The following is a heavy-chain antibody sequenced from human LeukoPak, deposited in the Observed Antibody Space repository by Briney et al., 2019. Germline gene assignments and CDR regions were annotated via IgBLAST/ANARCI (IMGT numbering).Heavy chain of an antibody. Sequence: ASVKVSCKASGYTFTNYGIGWVRQAPGQGLEWMGWISALSGNTHYAQKLQGRVTMTRGTSTSTAYMELRSLISGDTATYYCARDSDWGLFDLWGQGTLVTVS. D-gene: IGHD7-27*01. V-gene: IGHV1-18*01. CDR2: ISALSGNT. J-gene: IGHJ4*02. CDR1: GYTFTNYG. CDR3: ARDSDWGLFDL.